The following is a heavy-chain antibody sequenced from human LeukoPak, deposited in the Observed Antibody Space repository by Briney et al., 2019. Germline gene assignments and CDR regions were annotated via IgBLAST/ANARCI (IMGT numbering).Heavy chain of an antibody. V-gene: IGHV3-21*01. CDR3: ARVTTELGPTTKGDY. J-gene: IGHJ4*02. CDR2: ISSSSDYI. CDR1: GFTFSSYN. D-gene: IGHD1-26*01. Sequence: GGSLRLSCAASGFTFSSYNMNWVRQAPGKGLEWVSSISSSSDYIYYADSVKGRFTISRDNAKNSLYLQMNSLRAEDTAVYYCARVTTELGPTTKGDYWGQGTLVIVSS.